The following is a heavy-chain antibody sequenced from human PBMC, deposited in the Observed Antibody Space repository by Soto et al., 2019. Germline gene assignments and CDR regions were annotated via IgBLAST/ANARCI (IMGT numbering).Heavy chain of an antibody. CDR1: GFTFNTYD. V-gene: IGHV3-21*01. CDR2: ITTSSAYI. D-gene: IGHD2-21*01. J-gene: IGHJ5*02. CDR3: VRSGTARLLRHSWFDT. Sequence: EVQLVESGGGLVQPGGSLRLSCAASGFTFNTYDMNWVRQAPGKGLEWVSSITTSSAYIYYADSLKGRITISRDNAKNSLFLQMNSLRAEDTAVYYCVRSGTARLLRHSWFDTWGQGTLVTVFS.